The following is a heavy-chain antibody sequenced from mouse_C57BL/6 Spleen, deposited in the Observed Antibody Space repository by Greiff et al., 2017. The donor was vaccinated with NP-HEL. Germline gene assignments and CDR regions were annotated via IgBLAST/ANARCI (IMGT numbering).Heavy chain of an antibody. CDR2: IHPSDSDT. CDR3: EIGPVVAPFDY. J-gene: IGHJ2*01. Sequence: VQLQQPGAELVKPGASVKVSCKASGYTFTSYWMHWVKQRPGQGLEWIGRIHPSDSDTNYNQKFKGKATLTVDKSSRPAYMQLRSLTSEDSAVYSCEIGPVVAPFDYWGQGTTLTVSS. V-gene: IGHV1-74*01. D-gene: IGHD1-1*01. CDR1: GYTFTSYW.